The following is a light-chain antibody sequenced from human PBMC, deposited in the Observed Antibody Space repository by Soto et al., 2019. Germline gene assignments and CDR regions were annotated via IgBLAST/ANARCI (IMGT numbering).Light chain of an antibody. V-gene: IGKV1-5*03. CDR2: KAA. Sequence: DIQMTQSPSTLSASVGDRVTITCRASQSISSYLAWYQQKPGKAPKLLIYKAASLESGVPSRFSGSGSGTEFTLTISSLHPDDFATYYCQQYISYLYTFGQGTNLEMK. J-gene: IGKJ2*01. CDR3: QQYISYLYT. CDR1: QSISSY.